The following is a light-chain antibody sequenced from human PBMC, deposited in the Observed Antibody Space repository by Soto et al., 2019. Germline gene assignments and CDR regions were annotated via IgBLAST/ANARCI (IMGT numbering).Light chain of an antibody. Sequence: VVTQPPSVSGAPGQRVTISCTGSSSNIGAGYDVHWYQQLPGTAPKLLIYGNSNRPSGVPDRFSGSKSGTSASLAITGLQAEDEADYYCQSYDSSLSGFNVVFGGGTKLTVL. V-gene: IGLV1-40*01. CDR1: SSNIGAGYD. J-gene: IGLJ2*01. CDR3: QSYDSSLSGFNVV. CDR2: GNS.